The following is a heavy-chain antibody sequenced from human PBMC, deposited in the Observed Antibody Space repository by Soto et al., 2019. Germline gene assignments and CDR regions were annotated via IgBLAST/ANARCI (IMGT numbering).Heavy chain of an antibody. CDR2: IIPIFGTA. V-gene: IGHV1-69*06. CDR1: GGTFSSYA. Sequence: QVQLVQSGAEVKKPGSSVKVSCKASGGTFSSYAISWVRQAPGQGLEWMGGIIPIFGTATYAQKFQGRVKITADKSPSTHYMELSSLRSEDTAVYYCARAGRDGYNWELDFDYWGQGTLVTVSS. D-gene: IGHD5-12*01. J-gene: IGHJ4*02. CDR3: ARAGRDGYNWELDFDY.